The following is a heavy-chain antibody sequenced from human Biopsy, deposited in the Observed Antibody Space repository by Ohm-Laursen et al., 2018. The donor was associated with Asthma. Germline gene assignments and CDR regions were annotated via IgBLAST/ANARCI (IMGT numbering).Heavy chain of an antibody. J-gene: IGHJ4*02. D-gene: IGHD3-22*01. Sequence: RLSCAASGFKFDEYTMHCVRLAPGKGLGRVSGISWNSATIGYADSVEGRFTISRDNAKNSVFLHMDSLRPEDTAFYYCAKVRSDWVITESFDYWGQGVLVTVSS. CDR2: ISWNSATI. V-gene: IGHV3-9*01. CDR3: AKVRSDWVITESFDY. CDR1: GFKFDEYT.